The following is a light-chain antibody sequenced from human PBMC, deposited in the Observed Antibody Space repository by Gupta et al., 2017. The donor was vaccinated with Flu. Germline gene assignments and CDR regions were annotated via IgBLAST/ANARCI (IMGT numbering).Light chain of an antibody. CDR1: QNIYNH. V-gene: IGKV1-39*01. CDR2: EAS. Sequence: DIYLTQAPSSLSASVGDRVTISCRTSQNIYNHLNWYQQKPGKAPKLLIFEASTVQSGVPSRFSGSGSRTDFTLTISRQQPEDFANYYCQHSSSLPYTFGLGTXLDVK. J-gene: IGKJ2*01. CDR3: QHSSSLPYT.